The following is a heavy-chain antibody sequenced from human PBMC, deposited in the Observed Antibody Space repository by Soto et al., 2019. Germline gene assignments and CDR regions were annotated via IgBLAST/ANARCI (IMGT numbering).Heavy chain of an antibody. CDR3: ASSFDSSGYNDY. V-gene: IGHV1-8*01. CDR2: MNPNSGNT. CDR1: GYTFTSYD. D-gene: IGHD3-22*01. Sequence: ASVKVSCKASGYTFTSYDINWVRQATGQGLEWMGWMNPNSGNTGYVQKFQGRVTMTRNTSISTAYMELSSLRSEDTAVYYCASSFDSSGYNDYWGQGTLVTVS. J-gene: IGHJ4*02.